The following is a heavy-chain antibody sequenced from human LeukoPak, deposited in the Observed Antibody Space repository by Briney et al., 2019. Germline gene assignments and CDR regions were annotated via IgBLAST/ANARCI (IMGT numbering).Heavy chain of an antibody. V-gene: IGHV3-7*03. J-gene: IGHJ3*02. CDR2: IKQDGSEK. CDR3: SKRMDVVMGTSQAFAI. Sequence: GGSLRLSCATSGFTFSSYWMSWVRQAPGKGLEWVANIKQDGSEKNYVGSVKGRFTISRDNAKNSLSLQMNSLRGEDTAVYYCSKRMDVVMGTSQAFAIWGQGTMVTVYS. CDR1: GFTFSSYW. D-gene: IGHD2-15*01.